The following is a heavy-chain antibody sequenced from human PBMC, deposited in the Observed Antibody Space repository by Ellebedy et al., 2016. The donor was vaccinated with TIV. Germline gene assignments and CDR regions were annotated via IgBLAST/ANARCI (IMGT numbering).Heavy chain of an antibody. J-gene: IGHJ4*02. V-gene: IGHV3-30-3*01. D-gene: IGHD2-2*01. Sequence: PGGSLRLSCEASGFPSRNYAMHWVRQSPRKGLEWVAIVSFDIDKKFYTDSVKGRFTISRDNSKYTLYLDMNSLGVDDTAVYYCARDLTQYASGAGLSDSWGQGTLVTVSS. CDR1: GFPSRNYA. CDR3: ARDLTQYASGAGLSDS. CDR2: VSFDIDKK.